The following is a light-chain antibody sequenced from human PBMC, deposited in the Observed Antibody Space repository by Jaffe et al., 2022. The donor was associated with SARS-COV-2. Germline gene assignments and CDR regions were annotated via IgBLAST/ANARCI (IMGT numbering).Light chain of an antibody. J-gene: IGLJ1*01. CDR3: QSYDTSLSGNYV. CDR2: GNK. V-gene: IGLV1-40*01. CDR1: SSNIGADYA. Sequence: QSVLTQSPSVSGAPGQRVTISCSASSSNIGADYAVHWYQQLPGTAPKLLIYGNKNRPSGVPDRFSGSRSGTSASLAISGLQAEDDADYYCQSYDTSLSGNYVFGTGTKVTVL.